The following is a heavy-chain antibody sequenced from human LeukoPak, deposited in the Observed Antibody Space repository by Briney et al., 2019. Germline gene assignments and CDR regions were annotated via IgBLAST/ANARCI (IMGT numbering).Heavy chain of an antibody. J-gene: IGHJ4*02. CDR2: IYYSGST. V-gene: IGHV4-39*01. D-gene: IGHD2-2*01. CDR1: GGSISSSSYY. CDR3: ARQKYLPDY. Sequence: SETLSLTCTVSGGSISSSSYYWGWIRQPPGKGLEWIGSIYYSGSTNHNPSLKSRVTISVDTSKNQFSLKLSSVTAADTAVYYCARQKYLPDYWGQGTLVTVSS.